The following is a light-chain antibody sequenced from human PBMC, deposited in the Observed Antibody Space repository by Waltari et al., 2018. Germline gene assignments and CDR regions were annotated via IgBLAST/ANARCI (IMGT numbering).Light chain of an antibody. J-gene: IGKJ1*01. V-gene: IGKV3-20*01. Sequence: EIVLTQSPGTLSLSPGERATLSCRTSQSVSRTLAWYQQKPGQAPKLLIYGASIRATGIPDRVTGGGSGTDFSLTISSLEPEDFAVYFCQHYVRLPATFGQGTKVEIK. CDR2: GAS. CDR3: QHYVRLPAT. CDR1: QSVSRT.